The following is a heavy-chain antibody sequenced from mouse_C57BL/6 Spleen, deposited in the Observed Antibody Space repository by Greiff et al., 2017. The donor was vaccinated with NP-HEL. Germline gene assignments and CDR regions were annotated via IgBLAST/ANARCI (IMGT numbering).Heavy chain of an antibody. CDR3: ARSIYYDYDDAMDY. CDR2: IRNKANGYTT. J-gene: IGHJ4*01. Sequence: DVHLVESGGGLVQPGGSLSLSCAASGFTFTDYYMSWVRQPPGKALEWLGFIRNKANGYTTEYSASVKGRFTISKDNSQSILYLQMNALRAEDSATYYCARSIYYDYDDAMDYWGQGTSVTVSS. V-gene: IGHV7-3*01. D-gene: IGHD2-4*01. CDR1: GFTFTDYY.